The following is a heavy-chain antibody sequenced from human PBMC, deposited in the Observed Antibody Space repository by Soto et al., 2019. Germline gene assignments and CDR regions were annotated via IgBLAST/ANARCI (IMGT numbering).Heavy chain of an antibody. CDR2: IQPSSGRT. V-gene: IGHV1-8*01. J-gene: IGHJ4*02. CDR1: GYSFTGLD. D-gene: IGHD4-17*01. Sequence: ASVKVSCKASGYSFTGLDVNWVRQTTGQGLEWMGWIQPSSGRTGYAQKFQGRVTMTRDTSINTAYMELSSLTSDDTALYYCARGVTTGVDYWGQGTLVTVSS. CDR3: ARGVTTGVDY.